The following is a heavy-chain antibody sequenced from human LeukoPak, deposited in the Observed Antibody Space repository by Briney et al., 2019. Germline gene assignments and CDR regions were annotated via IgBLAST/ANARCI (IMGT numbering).Heavy chain of an antibody. CDR2: ISYDGSNK. CDR3: ASWGDCGGDCYSFDY. V-gene: IGHV3-30*14. Sequence: GGSLRLSCAASGFTFSSYAMHWVRQAPGKGLEWVAVISYDGSNKYYADSVKGRFTISRDNSKNTLYLQMNSLRAEDTAVYYCASWGDCGGDCYSFDYWGQGTLVTVSS. CDR1: GFTFSSYA. D-gene: IGHD2-21*02. J-gene: IGHJ4*02.